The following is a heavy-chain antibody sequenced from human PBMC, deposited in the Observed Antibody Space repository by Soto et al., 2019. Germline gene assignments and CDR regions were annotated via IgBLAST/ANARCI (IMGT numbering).Heavy chain of an antibody. CDR3: TTDKIKMVRGVITPVYFDY. CDR2: IKSKTDGGTT. J-gene: IGHJ4*02. Sequence: GGSLRLSCAASGFTFSNAWMNWVRQAPGKGLEWVGRIKSKTDGGTTDYAAPVKGRFTISRDDSKNTLYLQMNSLKTEDTAVYYCTTDKIKMVRGVITPVYFDYWGQGTLVTVSS. D-gene: IGHD3-10*01. V-gene: IGHV3-15*07. CDR1: GFTFSNAW.